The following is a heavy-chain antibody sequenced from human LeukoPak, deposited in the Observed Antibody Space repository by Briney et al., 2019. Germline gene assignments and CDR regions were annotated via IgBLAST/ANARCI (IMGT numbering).Heavy chain of an antibody. CDR1: GDSISSYY. Sequence: SETLSLTCSASGDSISSYYWNWIRQPAGKGLEWIGRVDTSGRTNYNPSLKSRPTMSLDTSKNQFSLRVSSVTAADTAVYYCARGGSLAYNWIDPWGQGILVTVSS. CDR2: VDTSGRT. J-gene: IGHJ5*02. V-gene: IGHV4-4*07. D-gene: IGHD6-13*01. CDR3: ARGGSLAYNWIDP.